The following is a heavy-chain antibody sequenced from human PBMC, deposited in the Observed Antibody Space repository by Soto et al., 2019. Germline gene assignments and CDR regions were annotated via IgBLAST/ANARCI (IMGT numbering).Heavy chain of an antibody. CDR3: ARSGGYYGSGSYYKSPNWFDP. V-gene: IGHV6-1*01. Sequence: SQTLSLTCAISGDSVSSNSAAWNWIRQSPSRGLEWLGRTYYRSKWYNDYAVSVKSRITINPDTSKNQFSLQLNSVTPEDTAVYYCARSGGYYGSGSYYKSPNWFDPWGQGTLVTVSS. D-gene: IGHD3-10*01. J-gene: IGHJ5*02. CDR1: GDSVSSNSAA. CDR2: TYYRSKWYN.